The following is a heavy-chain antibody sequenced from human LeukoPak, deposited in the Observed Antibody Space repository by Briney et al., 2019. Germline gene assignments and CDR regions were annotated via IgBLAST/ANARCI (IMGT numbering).Heavy chain of an antibody. Sequence: QSGGSLRLSCAASGFTFSSSWMHWVCQAPEKGLEWVTDIKCDGSEKYYVDSVKGRLTISRDNSKNTLYLQMNSLRAEDTAVYYCANVPTGVLTAHYFDYWGQGTLVTVSS. CDR2: IKCDGSEK. D-gene: IGHD3-9*01. CDR1: GFTFSSSW. J-gene: IGHJ4*02. CDR3: ANVPTGVLTAHYFDY. V-gene: IGHV3-52*01.